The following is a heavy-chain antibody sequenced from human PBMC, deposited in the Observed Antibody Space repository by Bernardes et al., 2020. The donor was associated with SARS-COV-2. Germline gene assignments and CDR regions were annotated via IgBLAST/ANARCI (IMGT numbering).Heavy chain of an antibody. V-gene: IGHV3-33*01. CDR1: GFTFSSYG. CDR3: ARGPYYDFWSGYGLQYYYYYGMDV. J-gene: IGHJ6*02. CDR2: IWYDGSNK. D-gene: IGHD3-3*01. Sequence: GGSLRLSCAASGFTFSSYGMHWVRQAPGKGLEWVAVIWYDGSNKYYADSVKGRFTISRDNSKNTLYLQMNSLRAEDTAVYYCARGPYYDFWSGYGLQYYYYYGMDVWGQGTTVTVSS.